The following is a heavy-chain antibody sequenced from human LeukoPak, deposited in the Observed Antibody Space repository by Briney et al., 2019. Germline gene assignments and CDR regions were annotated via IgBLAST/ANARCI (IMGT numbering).Heavy chain of an antibody. CDR1: GFMFSSHG. J-gene: IGHJ5*02. Sequence: AGGSLRLSCAASGFMFSSHGMHWVRQAPGKGLEWVAVILYDGSNKYYADSVKGRFTISRDNSKNTLYLQMNSLRAEDTAVYYCAKSGPSGSGYLHWFDPWGQGTLVTVSS. CDR3: AKSGPSGSGYLHWFDP. CDR2: ILYDGSNK. V-gene: IGHV3-30*18. D-gene: IGHD3-3*01.